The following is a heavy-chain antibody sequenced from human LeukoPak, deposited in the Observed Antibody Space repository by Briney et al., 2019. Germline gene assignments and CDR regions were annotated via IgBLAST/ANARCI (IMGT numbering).Heavy chain of an antibody. D-gene: IGHD3-10*01. CDR2: MNPKSGNT. V-gene: IGHV1-8*02. CDR3: TKASLAFGTKYFDP. Sequence: ASVKVSCKASGYTFTDFGISWVRQAPGQGLEWMGWMNPKSGNTGYGQKFQGRVTMTRVTSITTAYMELRSLRSDDTAVYYCTKASLAFGTKYFDPWGQGTLVTVSS. J-gene: IGHJ5*02. CDR1: GYTFTDFG.